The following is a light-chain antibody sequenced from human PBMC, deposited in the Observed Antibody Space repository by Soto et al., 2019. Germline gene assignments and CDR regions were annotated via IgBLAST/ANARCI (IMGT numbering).Light chain of an antibody. Sequence: EILITQSPATLSVSPGERATLSCRASQSVSSNLAWYQQKPGQAPRLLIYGASTRATGIPARFSGSGSGTEFTLTISSLQSEDFEVYYCQQYNNWPRTFGQGTRLEIK. V-gene: IGKV3-15*01. CDR1: QSVSSN. J-gene: IGKJ5*01. CDR2: GAS. CDR3: QQYNNWPRT.